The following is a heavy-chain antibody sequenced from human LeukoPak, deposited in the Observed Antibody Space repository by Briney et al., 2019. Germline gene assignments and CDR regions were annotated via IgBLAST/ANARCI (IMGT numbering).Heavy chain of an antibody. CDR3: ARAGGGSASYFAY. Sequence: GGSLRLSCATSGFTFSGYYMSWIRQAPGKGLEWVSYISSSSTYTKYADSVKGRFTIFRDNAKNSPFLQMNSLRAEDTAVYYCARAGGGSASYFAYWGQGALVTVSS. D-gene: IGHD6-19*01. V-gene: IGHV3-11*05. CDR1: GFTFSGYY. J-gene: IGHJ4*02. CDR2: ISSSSTYT.